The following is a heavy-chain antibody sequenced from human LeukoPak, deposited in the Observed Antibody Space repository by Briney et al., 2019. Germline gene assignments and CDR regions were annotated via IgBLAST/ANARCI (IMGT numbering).Heavy chain of an antibody. CDR2: VTGSGGST. D-gene: IGHD3-10*02. CDR1: GFTFSSNA. V-gene: IGHV3-23*01. CDR3: AELGITMIGGV. Sequence: PGGSLRLSCAASGFTFSSNAMSWVRQAPGKGLEWVSSVTGSGGSTYYADSVKGRFTISRDNAKNSLYLQMNSLRAEDTAVYYCAELGITMIGGVWGKGTTVTISS. J-gene: IGHJ6*04.